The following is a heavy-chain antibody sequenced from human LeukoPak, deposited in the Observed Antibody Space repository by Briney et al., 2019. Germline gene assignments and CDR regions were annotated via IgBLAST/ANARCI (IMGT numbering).Heavy chain of an antibody. CDR3: ARGDRRGGNSYFDY. CDR1: GFTFSSYW. CDR2: INSDGSST. V-gene: IGHV3-74*01. J-gene: IGHJ4*02. Sequence: PGGSLRLSCAASGFTFSSYWMHWVRQAPGKGLVWVSRINSDGSSTSYADFVKGRFTISRDNAKNTLYLQMNSLRAEDTAVYYCARGDRRGGNSYFDYWGQGTLVTVSS. D-gene: IGHD4-23*01.